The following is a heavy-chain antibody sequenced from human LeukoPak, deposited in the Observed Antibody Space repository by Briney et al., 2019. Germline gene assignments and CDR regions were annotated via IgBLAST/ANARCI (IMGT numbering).Heavy chain of an antibody. V-gene: IGHV1-18*01. CDR1: GYTFAKYG. Sequence: ASVKVSCKASGYTFAKYGVSWVRQAPGQGLEWMGWISAYNGDIKYAQRGKGRVTMTTDTSTSTVYMELRSLRSDDTAVYYCARESGSDAFDIWGQGTMVTVSS. CDR3: ARESGSDAFDI. J-gene: IGHJ3*02. CDR2: ISAYNGDI.